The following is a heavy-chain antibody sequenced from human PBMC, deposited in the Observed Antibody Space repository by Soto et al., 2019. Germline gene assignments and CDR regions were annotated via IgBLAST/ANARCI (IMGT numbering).Heavy chain of an antibody. J-gene: IGHJ4*02. CDR2: IDHDGPT. CDR3: VRDSHGDY. CDR1: GFIFSNYW. Sequence: EVQLVESGGGLVQPGVSLRLSCAGSGFIFSNYWMHWVRQAPGKGLEWVSRIDHDGPTDYADSVRGRFTISRDNAESTLYLQMNSLRPEDTAVYYCVRDSHGDYWGQGTLVTVSS. V-gene: IGHV3-74*01.